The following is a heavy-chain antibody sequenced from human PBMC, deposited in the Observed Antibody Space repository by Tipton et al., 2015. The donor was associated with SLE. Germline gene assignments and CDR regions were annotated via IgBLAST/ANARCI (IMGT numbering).Heavy chain of an antibody. Sequence: SLRLSCAASGFTVSSNYMSWVRQAPGKGLEWVSVIYSGGSTYYADSVKGRFTISRDNSKNTLYLQMNSLRAEDTAVYYCARDYGDYEGYYFDYWGQGTLVTVSS. D-gene: IGHD4-17*01. V-gene: IGHV3-66*01. CDR2: IYSGGST. CDR3: ARDYGDYEGYYFDY. J-gene: IGHJ4*02. CDR1: GFTVSSNY.